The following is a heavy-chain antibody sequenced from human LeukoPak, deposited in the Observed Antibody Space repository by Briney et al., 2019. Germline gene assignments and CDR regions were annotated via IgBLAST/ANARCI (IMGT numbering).Heavy chain of an antibody. CDR3: ASVGDSGSNYKDY. D-gene: IGHD3-10*01. CDR1: GYTFTFYY. Sequence: ASVTVSFKSSGYTFTFYYMHWVRQAPGQGLEWMGWINPNSGGTKYAQKFQGRVTMTRDTSISTAHMELSRLRADDTAVYYCASVGDSGSNYKDYWGQGTLVTVAS. V-gene: IGHV1-2*02. CDR2: INPNSGGT. J-gene: IGHJ4*02.